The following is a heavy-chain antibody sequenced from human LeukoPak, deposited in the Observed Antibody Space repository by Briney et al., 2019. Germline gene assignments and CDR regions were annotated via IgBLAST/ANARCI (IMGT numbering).Heavy chain of an antibody. D-gene: IGHD6-13*01. CDR2: IKQDGSAK. Sequence: GGSLRLSCAASGFTFSSYSMAWVRQAPGKGLEWVANIKQDGSAKYYVDSVKGRFTISRDNAKNSLFLQMNSLRAEGTAVYYCARSRSSSCIFDCWGQGTLVTVSS. CDR1: GFTFSSYS. CDR3: ARSRSSSCIFDC. J-gene: IGHJ4*02. V-gene: IGHV3-7*02.